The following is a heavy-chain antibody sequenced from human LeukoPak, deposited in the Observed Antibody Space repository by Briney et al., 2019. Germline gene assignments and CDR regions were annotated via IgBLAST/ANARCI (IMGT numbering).Heavy chain of an antibody. CDR2: IYTSGST. CDR3: AKQYSGGWSDAFDI. CDR1: GGSISSYY. Sequence: PSETLSLTCTVSGGSISSYYWSWIRQPAGKGLEWIGRIYTSGSTNYNPSLKSRVTMSGDTSKNQFSLKLSSVTAADTAVYYCAKQYSGGWSDAFDIWGQGTMVTVSS. D-gene: IGHD6-19*01. V-gene: IGHV4-4*07. J-gene: IGHJ3*02.